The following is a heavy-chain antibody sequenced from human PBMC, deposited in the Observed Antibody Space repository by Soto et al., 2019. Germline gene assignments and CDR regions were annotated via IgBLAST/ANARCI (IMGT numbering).Heavy chain of an antibody. CDR1: GGSISSGGYS. CDR3: ARLPDY. Sequence: QLQLQESGSGLVKPSQTLSLTCAVSGGSISSGGYSWSWIRQPPGQGLEWIAYIYHSVSTYYNPSLKSQVTISVDRSKTQFYLTLSSVTAADTAVYYCARLPDYWDQGTLVTVSS. V-gene: IGHV4-30-2*01. J-gene: IGHJ4*02. CDR2: IYHSVST.